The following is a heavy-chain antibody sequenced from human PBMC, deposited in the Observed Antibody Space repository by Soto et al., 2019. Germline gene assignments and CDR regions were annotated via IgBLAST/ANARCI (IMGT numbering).Heavy chain of an antibody. V-gene: IGHV3-23*01. CDR3: AKSHIWSSSFSDY. CDR1: GFTFSSYA. J-gene: IGHJ4*02. D-gene: IGHD3-3*02. CDR2: ISGSGGST. Sequence: GVSLRLSFAASGFTFSSYAMSWFRQAPGKGLEWVSAISGSGGSTYYADSVKGRFTISRDNSKNTLYLQMNSLRAEDTAVYYCAKSHIWSSSFSDYWGQGTLVTVSS.